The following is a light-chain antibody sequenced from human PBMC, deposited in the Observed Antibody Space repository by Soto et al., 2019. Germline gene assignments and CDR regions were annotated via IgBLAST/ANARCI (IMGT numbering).Light chain of an antibody. CDR3: SSYAGSNVLVV. J-gene: IGLJ2*01. CDR1: SSDIGSYNL. CDR2: EGS. Sequence: QSALTQPGSESGSPGQSITISCSGTSSDIGSYNLVSWYQQHPGKAPKVIIFEGSRLPSGVSSRFSGSKSGNTASLTISGLRPEDEADYYCSSYAGSNVLVVFGGGTKLTVL. V-gene: IGLV2-23*01.